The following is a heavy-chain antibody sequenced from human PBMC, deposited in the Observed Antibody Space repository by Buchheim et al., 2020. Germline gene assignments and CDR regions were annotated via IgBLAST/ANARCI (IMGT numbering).Heavy chain of an antibody. CDR1: GGSISGGGDY. Sequence: QVQLQESGPRLVKPSQTLSLTCTVSGGSISGGGDYWTWIRQHPGKGLEWIGYIAYSGTTYYNPSLKGRVIMSVDTSKNQFSLKLTSVTAADTAVYYCTRDAYYFDSWGKGTL. J-gene: IGHJ4*02. V-gene: IGHV4-31*03. CDR2: IAYSGTT. CDR3: TRDAYYFDS. D-gene: IGHD3-16*01.